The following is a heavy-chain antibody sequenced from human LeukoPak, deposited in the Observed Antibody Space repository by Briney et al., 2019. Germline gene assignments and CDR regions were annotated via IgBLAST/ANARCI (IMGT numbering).Heavy chain of an antibody. CDR1: GFILSSYW. D-gene: IGHD4/OR15-4a*01. CDR3: ARANNFDY. V-gene: IGHV3-74*01. Sequence: GGSLRLSCAASGFILSSYWLHWVRQAPGKGLVWASRINFDGSSTNYADSVKGRFTISRDNAKNTLYLQMNSLRAEDTAVYYCARANNFDYWGQGTLVTVSS. J-gene: IGHJ4*02. CDR2: INFDGSST.